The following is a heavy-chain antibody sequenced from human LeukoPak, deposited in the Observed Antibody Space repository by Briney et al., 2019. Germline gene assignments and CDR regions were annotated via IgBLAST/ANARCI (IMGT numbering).Heavy chain of an antibody. CDR1: GYTFTSYD. CDR3: ARGLWLVTATQYYYYGLDV. V-gene: IGHV1-8*01. CDR2: MNPNSGNT. D-gene: IGHD2-21*02. J-gene: IGHJ6*02. Sequence: ASVKVSCKASGYTFTSYDINWVRQATGQGLEWMGWMNPNSGNTGYAQKFQGRVTMTRNTSISTAYMELSSLRSEDTAVYYCARGLWLVTATQYYYYGLDVWGQGTTVTVSS.